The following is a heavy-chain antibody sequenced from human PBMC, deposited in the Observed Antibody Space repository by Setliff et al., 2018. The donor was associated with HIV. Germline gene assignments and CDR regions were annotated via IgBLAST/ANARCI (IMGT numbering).Heavy chain of an antibody. CDR2: ISSSGTTM. CDR1: GFTFNTYS. Sequence: PGESLKISCAASGFTFNTYSMSWVRQAPGKGLEWLSYISSSGTTMHYADSVRGRFTISRDNAKNSPYLQMNSLRAEDTAVYYCATSLPPGNSYVYDAFDIWGQGTMVTVSS. D-gene: IGHD3-16*01. V-gene: IGHV3-48*04. CDR3: ATSLPPGNSYVYDAFDI. J-gene: IGHJ3*02.